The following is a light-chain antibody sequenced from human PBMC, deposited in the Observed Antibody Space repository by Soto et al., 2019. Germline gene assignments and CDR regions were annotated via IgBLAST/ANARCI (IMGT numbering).Light chain of an antibody. CDR1: SSDVGGYNY. J-gene: IGLJ1*01. CDR3: SSYTSSSTLV. Sequence: QSVLTQPASVSGSPGQSITTSCTGTSSDVGGYNYVSWYQQHPGKAPKLMIYEVSNRPSGVSSRFSGSKSGNTASLTISGLQAEDESDYYCSSYTSSSTLVFGTGTKVTVL. V-gene: IGLV2-14*01. CDR2: EVS.